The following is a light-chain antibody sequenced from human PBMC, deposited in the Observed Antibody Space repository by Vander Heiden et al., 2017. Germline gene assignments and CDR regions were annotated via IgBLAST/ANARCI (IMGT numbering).Light chain of an antibody. J-gene: IGLJ2*01. CDR2: DVS. V-gene: IGLV2-11*01. CDR3: CSYAGSDTLV. Sequence: SALTQPRSVSGSPGQSVTISCTGTSSDVGGYNYVSWYQQHPGKAPKLMIYDVSKRPSGVPDRFSGSKSGNTASLTISGLQAEEEADYYCCSYAGSDTLVFGGGTKLTGL. CDR1: SSDVGGYNY.